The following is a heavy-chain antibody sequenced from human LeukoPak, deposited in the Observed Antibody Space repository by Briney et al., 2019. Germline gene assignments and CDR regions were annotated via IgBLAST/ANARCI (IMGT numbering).Heavy chain of an antibody. D-gene: IGHD5-18*01. V-gene: IGHV1-18*04. J-gene: IGHJ4*02. CDR3: ARGSALGYSYGWDYFDY. CDR1: GYTFTGYH. Sequence: ASVKVSCKASGYTFTGYHMHWVRQAPGQGLEWMGWLSAYNGNTNYAQKLQGRVTMTTDTSTSTAYMELRSLRSDDTAVYYCARGSALGYSYGWDYFDYWGQGTLVTVSS. CDR2: LSAYNGNT.